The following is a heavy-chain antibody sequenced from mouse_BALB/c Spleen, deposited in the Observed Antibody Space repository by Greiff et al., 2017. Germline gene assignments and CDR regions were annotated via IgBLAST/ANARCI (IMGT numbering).Heavy chain of an antibody. V-gene: IGHV5-6-3*01. Sequence: VQLKESGGGLVQPGGSLKLSCAASGFTFSSYGMSWVRQTPDKRLELVATINSNGGSTYYPDSVKGRFTISRDNAKNTLYLQMSSLKSEDTAMYYCARDKGYGYEDYWGQGTTLTVSS. CDR2: INSNGGST. CDR3: ARDKGYGYEDY. D-gene: IGHD2-2*01. J-gene: IGHJ2*01. CDR1: GFTFSSYG.